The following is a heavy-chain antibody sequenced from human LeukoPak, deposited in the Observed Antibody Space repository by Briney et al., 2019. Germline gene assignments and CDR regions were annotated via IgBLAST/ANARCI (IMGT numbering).Heavy chain of an antibody. D-gene: IGHD3-10*01. CDR3: ARMVVIVWLFDY. CDR1: GSRIISYW. CDR2: IFPRASHT. V-gene: IGHV5-51*01. Sequence: GEALQISSKGSGSRIISYWIAWGGRKAGKGGEWMVIIFPRASHTTYSPSFQGQVTISTAISIITSYLQWNSLRASNTAIYYCARMVVIVWLFDYCGQGTLVTVSS. J-gene: IGHJ4*02.